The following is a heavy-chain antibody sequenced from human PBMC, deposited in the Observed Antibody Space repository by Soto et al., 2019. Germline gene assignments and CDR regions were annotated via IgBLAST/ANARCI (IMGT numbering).Heavy chain of an antibody. CDR2: ISGSGGST. V-gene: IGHV3-23*01. CDR3: AKLDIVVVVAANGGGAFDI. J-gene: IGHJ3*02. Sequence: EVQLLESGGGLVQPGGSLRLSCAASGFTFSSYAMSWVRQAPGKGLEWVSAISGSGGSTYYADSVKGRFTISRDNSKNTLYLQMNSLRDEDTAVYYCAKLDIVVVVAANGGGAFDIWGQGTMVTVSS. D-gene: IGHD2-15*01. CDR1: GFTFSSYA.